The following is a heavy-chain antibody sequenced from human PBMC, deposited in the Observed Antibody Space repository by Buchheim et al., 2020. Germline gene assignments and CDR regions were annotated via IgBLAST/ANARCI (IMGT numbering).Heavy chain of an antibody. D-gene: IGHD4-17*01. CDR3: AKGGDYMRNY. CDR2: INHSGGT. Sequence: QEQLRQWGAGLLKPSETLPLTCAVFGGSLSGDYWSWIRQPPGKELEWIGEINHSGGTNYNPSLKSRVTISVDTSKNKFSLKLTSVTAADTAVYYCAKGGDYMRNYWGQGTL. V-gene: IGHV4-34*01. J-gene: IGHJ4*02. CDR1: GGSLSGDY.